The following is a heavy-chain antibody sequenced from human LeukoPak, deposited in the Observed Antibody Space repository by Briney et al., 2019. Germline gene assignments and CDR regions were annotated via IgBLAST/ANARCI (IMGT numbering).Heavy chain of an antibody. D-gene: IGHD3-10*01. J-gene: IGHJ5*02. CDR2: IYYSGST. V-gene: IGHV4-39*07. CDR3: ARDHNQYYYGSGVSGGWFDP. Sequence: PSETLSLTCIVSGSSISSSSYYWGWIRQPPGKGLEWIGSIYYSGSTHYNPSLKSRVTISVDMSKNQFSLKLSSVTAADTAVYYCARDHNQYYYGSGVSGGWFDPWGQGTLVTVSS. CDR1: GSSISSSSYY.